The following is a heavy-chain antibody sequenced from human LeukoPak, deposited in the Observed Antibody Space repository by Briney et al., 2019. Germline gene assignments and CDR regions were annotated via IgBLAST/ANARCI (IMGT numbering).Heavy chain of an antibody. CDR2: ISSSGSTI. J-gene: IGHJ6*02. V-gene: IGHV3-11*04. Sequence: AGGSLRLSCAASGFTFSDYYMSWIRQAPGKGLEWVSYISSSGSTIYYADSVKGRFTISRDNAKNSLYLQMNSLRAEDTAVYYCARAVVVTAIGAAGYYYGMDVWGQGTTVTVSS. CDR3: ARAVVVTAIGAAGYYYGMDV. D-gene: IGHD2-21*02. CDR1: GFTFSDYY.